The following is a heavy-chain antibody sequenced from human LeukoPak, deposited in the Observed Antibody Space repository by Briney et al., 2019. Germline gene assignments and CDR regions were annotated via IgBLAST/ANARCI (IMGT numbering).Heavy chain of an antibody. V-gene: IGHV4-59*01. J-gene: IGHJ5*02. Sequence: SGTLSLTCTVSGASISSYYWAWIRQPPGKGLEWIGYTYYAGDTYYNPSLRSRVIISLDTSKNQFSLNLNSATAADTAVYYCARERGPNCNKDCLFDPWRQGTLVTVSS. D-gene: IGHD2/OR15-2a*01. CDR3: ARERGPNCNKDCLFDP. CDR2: TYYAGDT. CDR1: GASISSYY.